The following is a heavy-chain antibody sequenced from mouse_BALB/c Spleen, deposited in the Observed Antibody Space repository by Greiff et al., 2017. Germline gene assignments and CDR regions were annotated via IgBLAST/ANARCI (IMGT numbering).Heavy chain of an antibody. V-gene: IGHV1-69*01. CDR1: GYTFTDYW. Sequence: QVQLQQPGAELVMPGASVKMSCKASGYTFTDYWMHWVKQRPGQGLEWIGAIDPSDSYTSYNQKFKGKATLTVDESSSTAYMQLSSLTSEDSAVYYCASGYYDAMDYWGQGTSVTVSS. CDR3: ASGYYDAMDY. CDR2: IDPSDSYT. J-gene: IGHJ4*01. D-gene: IGHD2-2*01.